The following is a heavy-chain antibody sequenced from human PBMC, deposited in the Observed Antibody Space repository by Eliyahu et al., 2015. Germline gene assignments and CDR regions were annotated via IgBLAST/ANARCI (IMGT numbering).Heavy chain of an antibody. J-gene: IGHJ6*02. V-gene: IGHV1-69*01. Sequence: QVQLVQSGAEVKKPGSSVKVSCKASGGTFRSXXXXXVRQAPGQGLEWMGGIIPIFGTANYAQKFQGRVTITADESTSTAYMELSSLRSEDTAVYYCARGRPQQQLVRRVDYYYGMDVWGQGTTVTVSS. D-gene: IGHD6-13*01. CDR1: GGTFRSXX. CDR2: IIPIFGTA. CDR3: ARGRPQQQLVRRVDYYYGMDV.